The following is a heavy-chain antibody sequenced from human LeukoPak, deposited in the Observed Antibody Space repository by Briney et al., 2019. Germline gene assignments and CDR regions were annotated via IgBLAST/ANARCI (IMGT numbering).Heavy chain of an antibody. J-gene: IGHJ6*02. CDR3: AREGSLLYYGMDV. CDR2: IYYSGST. D-gene: IGHD3-10*01. Sequence: SETLSLTCTVSGGSISSYYWSWIRQPPGKGLEWIGYIYYSGSTNYNPSLKSRVTISVDTSKNQFSLKLSSVTAADTAVYYCAREGSLLYYGMDVWGQGTTVTVSS. CDR1: GGSISSYY. V-gene: IGHV4-59*01.